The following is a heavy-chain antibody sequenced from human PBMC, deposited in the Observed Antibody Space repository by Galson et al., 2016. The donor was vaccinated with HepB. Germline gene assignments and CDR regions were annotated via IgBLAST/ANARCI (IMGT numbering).Heavy chain of an antibody. Sequence: SVKVSCKASEGTFSSYVIHWVRQAHGRRLEWVGGIRPSAGTSQYAQKFQDRVTLTADETTSTVYMEVITLSFEDTAVYFCARGGGITMTPWALEYWGQGTLVTVSS. CDR1: EGTFSSYV. D-gene: IGHD3-22*01. CDR3: ARGGGITMTPWALEY. V-gene: IGHV1-69*13. J-gene: IGHJ4*02. CDR2: IRPSAGTS.